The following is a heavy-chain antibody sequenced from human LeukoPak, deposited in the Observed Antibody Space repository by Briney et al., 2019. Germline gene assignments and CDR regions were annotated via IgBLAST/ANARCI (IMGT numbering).Heavy chain of an antibody. V-gene: IGHV1-2*02. CDR1: GYTFTGYY. CDR2: INPNSGGT. J-gene: IGHJ6*03. Sequence: ASVKVSCKASGYTFTGYYIHWVRQAPGQGLEWMGWINPNSGGTNYAQKFQGRVTMTRDTSISTAYMELSRLKSDDTAVYYCARLSSGYYHMDVWGKGTTVTVSS. CDR3: ARLSSGYYHMDV.